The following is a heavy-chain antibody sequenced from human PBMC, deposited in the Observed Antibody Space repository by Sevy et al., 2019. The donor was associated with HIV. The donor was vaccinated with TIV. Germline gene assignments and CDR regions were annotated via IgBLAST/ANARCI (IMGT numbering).Heavy chain of an antibody. CDR1: GFTFSSYG. Sequence: GGSLRLSCAASGFTFSSYGMHWVRQAPGKGLEWVAVIGYDGSNKYYADSVKGRFTISRENSKNTLYLQMKSLRAEDMAVYYCARELVVRGGYYYYGMDVWGQGTTVTVSS. V-gene: IGHV3-33*01. CDR2: IGYDGSNK. J-gene: IGHJ6*02. CDR3: ARELVVRGGYYYYGMDV. D-gene: IGHD3-10*01.